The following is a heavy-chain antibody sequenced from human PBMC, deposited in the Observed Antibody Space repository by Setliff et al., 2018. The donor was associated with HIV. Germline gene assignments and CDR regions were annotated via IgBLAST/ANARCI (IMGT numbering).Heavy chain of an antibody. J-gene: IGHJ4*02. CDR2: INTGNGST. Sequence: ASVKVSCKASGYIFTNYAMQWVRQAPGQGLEWMGWINTGNGSTKYSQKFQGRVTITRDTSASTAYMELHSLRSEDTAIYYCASSTITIVGVVPYYFDYWGQGTLVTVSS. D-gene: IGHD3-3*01. CDR3: ASSTITIVGVVPYYFDY. V-gene: IGHV1-3*04. CDR1: GYIFTNYA.